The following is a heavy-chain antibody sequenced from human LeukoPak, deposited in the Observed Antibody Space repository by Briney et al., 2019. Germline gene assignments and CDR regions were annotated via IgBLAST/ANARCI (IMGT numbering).Heavy chain of an antibody. CDR2: IYHSGST. CDR3: ARIAVAGTLDY. D-gene: IGHD6-19*01. J-gene: IGHJ4*02. Sequence: SETLSLTCTVSGGSISSSSSYWGWIRQPPGKGLEWIGGIYHSGSTNYNPSLKSRVTISVDKSKNQFSLKLSSVTAADTAVYYCARIAVAGTLDYWGQGTLVTVSS. V-gene: IGHV4-39*07. CDR1: GGSISSSSSY.